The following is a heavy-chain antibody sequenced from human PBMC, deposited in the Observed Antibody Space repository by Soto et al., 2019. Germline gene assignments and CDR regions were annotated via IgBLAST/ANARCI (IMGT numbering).Heavy chain of an antibody. CDR2: ISGSGGST. CDR1: GFTFSTYA. D-gene: IGHD6-6*01. Sequence: EVQLLESGGGLVQPGGSLRLSCAASGFTFSTYAMSWVRQAPGKGLEWVSAISGSGGSTSYADSVKGRFTISRDKSKNTLYLQMNSLRAEDTAVYYCAKNWDTTFSSSSHWGQGTLVTVSS. V-gene: IGHV3-23*01. J-gene: IGHJ4*02. CDR3: AKNWDTTFSSSSH.